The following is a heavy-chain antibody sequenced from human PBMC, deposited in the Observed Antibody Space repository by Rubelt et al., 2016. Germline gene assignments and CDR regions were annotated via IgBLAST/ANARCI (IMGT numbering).Heavy chain of an antibody. CDR2: ISYDGTNK. D-gene: IGHD6-6*01. CDR1: A. CDR3: AKDTGYSSSSLGNC. Sequence: AMHWVRQAPGKGLEWVAIISYDGTNKYYADSVKGRFTISRDNSKNTLYLQMNSLRAEDTAVYYCAKDTGYSSSSLGNCWGQGTLVTVSS. V-gene: IGHV3-30*04. J-gene: IGHJ4*02.